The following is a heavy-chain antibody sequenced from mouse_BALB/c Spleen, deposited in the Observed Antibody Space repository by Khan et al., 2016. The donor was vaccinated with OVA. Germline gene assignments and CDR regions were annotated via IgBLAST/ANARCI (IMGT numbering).Heavy chain of an antibody. Sequence: QVQLQQPGAELAKPGASVKMSCKASGYTFTSYWMHWVKQRPGQGLEWIGYIIPGSDSPEYNQKFKDKATLPADKSSSTAYMQLTSLTSEDSAVYYCARASYDGYPPFAYWGQGTQVTVSA. J-gene: IGHJ3*01. CDR1: GYTFTSYW. CDR3: ARASYDGYPPFAY. D-gene: IGHD2-3*01. CDR2: IIPGSDSP. V-gene: IGHV1-7*01.